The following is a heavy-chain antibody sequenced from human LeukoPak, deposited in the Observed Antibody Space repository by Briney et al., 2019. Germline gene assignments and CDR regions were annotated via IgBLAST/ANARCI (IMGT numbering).Heavy chain of an antibody. CDR2: IYSGGST. CDR3: ARDLISGSYYGYYYYGMDV. Sequence: GGSLRLSCAASGFSFSSYWMNWVRQAPGKGLEWVSVIYSGGSTYYADSVKGRFTISRDNSKNTLYLQMNSLRAEDTAVYYCARDLISGSYYGYYYYGMDVWGQGTTFTVSS. CDR1: GFSFSSYW. J-gene: IGHJ6*02. D-gene: IGHD1-26*01. V-gene: IGHV3-53*01.